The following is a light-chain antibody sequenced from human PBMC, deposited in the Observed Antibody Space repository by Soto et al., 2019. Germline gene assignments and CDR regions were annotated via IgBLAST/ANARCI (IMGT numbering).Light chain of an antibody. CDR1: SSNIGSNA. V-gene: IGLV1-44*01. J-gene: IGLJ3*02. Sequence: QAVVTQPPSASGTPGQRVTLSCSGRSSNIGSNAVNWYRQFPGRAPKVLIYNNNERPSGVPDRFSGSKSGTSASLAISGLQSDDEADYYCATRDEGLNGWVFGGGTKVTVL. CDR3: ATRDEGLNGWV. CDR2: NNN.